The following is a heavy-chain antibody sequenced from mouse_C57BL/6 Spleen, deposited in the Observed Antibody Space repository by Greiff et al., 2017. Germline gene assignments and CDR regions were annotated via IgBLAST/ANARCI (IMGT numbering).Heavy chain of an antibody. CDR1: GYTFTDYE. V-gene: IGHV1-15*01. D-gene: IGHD1-1*01. CDR3: TRSDDGSSEDWFAY. Sequence: VQLQQSGAELVRPGASVTLSCKASGYTFTDYEMHWVKQTPVHGLEWIGAIDPETGGTAYNQKFKGKAILTADKSSSTAYMELRSLTSEDSAVYYCTRSDDGSSEDWFAYWGQGTLVTVSA. J-gene: IGHJ3*01. CDR2: IDPETGGT.